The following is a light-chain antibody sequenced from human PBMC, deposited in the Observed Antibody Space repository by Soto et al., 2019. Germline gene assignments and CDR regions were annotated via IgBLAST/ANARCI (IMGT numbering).Light chain of an antibody. Sequence: DIQMTQSPSTLSGSVGDRVTITCRASQTISSWLAWYQQKPGKAPKLLIYKASTFKSGVPSRFSGSGSGTEFTLTISSLQPDDFATYYCQHYNSYSEACGQGTKVELK. CDR2: KAS. CDR1: QTISSW. CDR3: QHYNSYSEA. J-gene: IGKJ1*01. V-gene: IGKV1-5*03.